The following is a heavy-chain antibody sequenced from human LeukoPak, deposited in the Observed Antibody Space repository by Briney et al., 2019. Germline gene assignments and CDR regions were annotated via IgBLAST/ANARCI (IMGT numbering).Heavy chain of an antibody. J-gene: IGHJ5*02. V-gene: IGHV1-2*02. D-gene: IGHD6-19*01. CDR2: INPNSGGT. CDR1: GYTFTCYY. CDR3: ARDPWSSGFPWFDP. Sequence: ASVKVSCKASGYTFTCYYMHWVRQAPGQGLEWMGWINPNSGGTNYAQKFQGRVTMTRDTSISTAYMELSRLRSDDTAVYYCARDPWSSGFPWFDPWGQGTLVTVSS.